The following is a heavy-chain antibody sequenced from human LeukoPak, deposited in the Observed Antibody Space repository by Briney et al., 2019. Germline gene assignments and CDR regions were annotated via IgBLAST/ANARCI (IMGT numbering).Heavy chain of an antibody. CDR1: GYTFTSYG. CDR2: ISAYNGNT. CDR3: ARSTTGTNRMDV. D-gene: IGHD1-1*01. J-gene: IGHJ6*03. Sequence: ASVKVSRKASGYTFTSYGISWVRQAPGQGLEWMGWISAYNGNTNYAQKLQGRVTMTTDTSTSTAYMELRSLISDDTAVYYCARSTTGTNRMDVWGKGTTVTVSS. V-gene: IGHV1-18*01.